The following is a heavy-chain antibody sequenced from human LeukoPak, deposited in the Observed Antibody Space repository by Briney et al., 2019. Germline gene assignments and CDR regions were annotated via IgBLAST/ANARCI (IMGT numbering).Heavy chain of an antibody. CDR3: ARGSGSYMAPHEQFDY. V-gene: IGHV4-59*01. D-gene: IGHD1-26*01. Sequence: SETLSLTCTVSGGSISSYHWSWIRQPPGKGLECIGFIYYSGSTNYNPSLKSRVTISVDTSKNQFSLKLSSVTAADTAVYYCARGSGSYMAPHEQFDYWGQGTLVTISP. J-gene: IGHJ4*02. CDR2: IYYSGST. CDR1: GGSISSYH.